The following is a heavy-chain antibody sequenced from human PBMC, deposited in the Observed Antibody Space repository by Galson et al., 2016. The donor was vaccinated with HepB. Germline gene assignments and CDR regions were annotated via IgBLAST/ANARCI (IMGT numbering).Heavy chain of an antibody. Sequence: SLRLSCAASGFTFSSYSMNWVRQAPGKGLEWVSSISSSSSYIYYADSVKGRFTISRGNAKDSLYLQMNSLRAEDTAVYYCARGGIVGAIFDYWGKGTRVTVSA. CDR3: ARGGIVGAIFDY. CDR1: GFTFSSYS. J-gene: IGHJ4*02. D-gene: IGHD1-26*01. CDR2: ISSSSSYI. V-gene: IGHV3-21*01.